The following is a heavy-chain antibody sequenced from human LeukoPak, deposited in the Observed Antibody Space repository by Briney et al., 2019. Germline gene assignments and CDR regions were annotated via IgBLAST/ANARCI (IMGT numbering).Heavy chain of an antibody. CDR3: AKDMVVHYGSSGYNSHAFDI. Sequence: PGGSLRLSCAASGFTFDDYAMHWVRQAPGKGLEWVSGISWNSGSIGYADSVKGRFTISRDNAKNSLYLQMNSLRAEDTALYYCAKDMVVHYGSSGYNSHAFDIWGQGTMVTVSS. CDR2: ISWNSGSI. J-gene: IGHJ3*02. D-gene: IGHD3-22*01. V-gene: IGHV3-9*01. CDR1: GFTFDDYA.